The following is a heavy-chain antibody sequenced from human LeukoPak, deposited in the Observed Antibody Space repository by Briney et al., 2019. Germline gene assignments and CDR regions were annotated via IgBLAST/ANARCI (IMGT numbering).Heavy chain of an antibody. Sequence: GGSLRLSCAASGFPFSTYAMSWVRQAPGKGLEWVSAINGGGTTTYYADSVKGRFTISRDNAKNSLYLQMNSLRAEDTAVYYCARAPGRGMDVWGQGTTVTVSS. D-gene: IGHD7-27*01. CDR2: INGGGTTT. CDR1: GFPFSTYA. V-gene: IGHV3-23*01. J-gene: IGHJ6*02. CDR3: ARAPGRGMDV.